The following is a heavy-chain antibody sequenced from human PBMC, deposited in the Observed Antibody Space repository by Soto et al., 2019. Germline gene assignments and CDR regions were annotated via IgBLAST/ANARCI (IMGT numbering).Heavy chain of an antibody. J-gene: IGHJ6*02. V-gene: IGHV5-10-1*01. CDR1: GYSFTSYL. CDR2: IDPSDSYT. Sequence: GESLKISCKCSGYSFTSYLISGVRQMPGKGLEWMGRIDPSDSYTNYSPSFQGHVTISADKSISTAYLQWSSLKASDTAMYYCARQPMIAYAMDVWGQGTTVTVSS. D-gene: IGHD3-22*01. CDR3: ARQPMIAYAMDV.